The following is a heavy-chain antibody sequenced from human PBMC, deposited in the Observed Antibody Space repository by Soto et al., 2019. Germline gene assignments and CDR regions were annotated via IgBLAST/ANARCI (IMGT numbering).Heavy chain of an antibody. J-gene: IGHJ4*02. CDR2: ISPMFGAA. Sequence: QVQLVQSGAEMKKPGSSVKVSCQSSGGTFNTYAMNWVRQAPGQGPEWMGDISPMFGAANYAPKFQGRVTITADEATGTSYMQVGSFPTVVTVLYFCGREAQVHTLAFVYWGQGTLVTVSS. V-gene: IGHV1-69*19. D-gene: IGHD3-10*01. CDR3: GREAQVHTLAFVY. CDR1: GGTFNTYA.